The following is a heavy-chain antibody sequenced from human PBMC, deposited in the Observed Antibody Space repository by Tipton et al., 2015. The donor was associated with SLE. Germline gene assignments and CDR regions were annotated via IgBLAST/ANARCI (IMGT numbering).Heavy chain of an antibody. Sequence: TLSLTCAVFGGSFYGGSFSGYYWSWIRQRPGKGLGWIGEIKDRGSTYYNPSLKSRVTISVDTSKNQFSLKLSSVTAADTAVYYCARLGGYYDSSGYYYDYWGQGTLVTVSS. V-gene: IGHV4-34*01. CDR1: GGSFSGYY. CDR2: IKDRGST. J-gene: IGHJ4*02. CDR3: ARLGGYYDSSGYYYDY. D-gene: IGHD3-22*01.